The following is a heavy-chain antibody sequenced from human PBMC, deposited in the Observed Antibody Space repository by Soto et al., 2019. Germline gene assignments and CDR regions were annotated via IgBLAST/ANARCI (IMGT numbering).Heavy chain of an antibody. V-gene: IGHV1-69*01. CDR2: IIPIFGTA. CDR1: GGTFSSYA. D-gene: IGHD2-2*01. Sequence: QVQLVQSGAEVKKPGSSVKVSCKASGGTFSSYAISWVRQAPGQGLEWMGGIIPIFGTANYAQKFQGRVTITADEPTSTAYMELSSLRSEDTAVYYCARDAGCSSTSCYALFDYWGQGTLVTVSS. J-gene: IGHJ4*02. CDR3: ARDAGCSSTSCYALFDY.